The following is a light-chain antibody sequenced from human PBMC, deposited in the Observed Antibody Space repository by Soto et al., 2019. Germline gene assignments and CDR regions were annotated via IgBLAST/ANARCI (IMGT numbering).Light chain of an antibody. CDR2: SVS. V-gene: IGLV2-11*01. Sequence: QSALTQPRSVSGSPGQSITISCTGTSSDVGGHNYVSWYQQYPGKAPKLPLSSVSKRPSGVPDRFSGSKSGNTASLTISGPQAEDEADYYCCSYAGSYTYVFGTGTKATVL. CDR1: SSDVGGHNY. CDR3: CSYAGSYTYV. J-gene: IGLJ1*01.